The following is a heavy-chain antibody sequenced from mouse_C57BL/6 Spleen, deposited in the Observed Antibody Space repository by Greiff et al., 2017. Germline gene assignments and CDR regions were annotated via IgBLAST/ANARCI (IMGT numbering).Heavy chain of an antibody. V-gene: IGHV3-6*01. Sequence: EVQLQESGPGLVKPSQSLSLTCSVTGYSITSGYYWNWIRQFPGNKLEWMGYISYDGSNNYNPSLKNRISITRDTSKNQFFLKLNSVTTEDTATYYCARDRAYDYDGPFAYWGQGTLVTVSA. CDR2: ISYDGSN. J-gene: IGHJ3*01. CDR1: GYSITSGYY. CDR3: ARDRAYDYDGPFAY. D-gene: IGHD2-4*01.